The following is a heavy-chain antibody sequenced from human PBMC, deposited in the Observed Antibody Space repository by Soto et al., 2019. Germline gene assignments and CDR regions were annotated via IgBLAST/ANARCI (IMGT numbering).Heavy chain of an antibody. J-gene: IGHJ5*02. Sequence: PSETLSLTCTVSGGSINSGDYYWTWVRQPPGKGLEWIGYIYYDGSSQPNPSLKSRVTMSIDTSKNQFSLNLSSVTAADTAVYYCARDRRWLPRGPNNWLDLWGQGTQVTVSS. D-gene: IGHD5-12*01. CDR1: GGSINSGDYY. CDR3: ARDRRWLPRGPNNWLDL. CDR2: IYYDGSS. V-gene: IGHV4-30-4*01.